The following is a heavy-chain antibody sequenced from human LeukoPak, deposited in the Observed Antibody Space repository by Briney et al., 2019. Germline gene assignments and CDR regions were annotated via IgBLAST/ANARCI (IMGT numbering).Heavy chain of an antibody. CDR3: ARDLGCSSTSCAMFADAFDI. V-gene: IGHV4-4*07. Sequence: PSETLSLTCTVSGGSISSYYWSWIRQPAGKGLEWIGRIYTSGSTNYNPSLKSRVTMSVDTSKNQFSLKLSSVTAADTAVYYCARDLGCSSTSCAMFADAFDIWGQGTMVTVSS. CDR2: IYTSGST. D-gene: IGHD2-2*01. CDR1: GGSISSYY. J-gene: IGHJ3*02.